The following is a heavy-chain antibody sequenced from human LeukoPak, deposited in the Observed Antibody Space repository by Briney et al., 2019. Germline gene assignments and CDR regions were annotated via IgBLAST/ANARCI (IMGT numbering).Heavy chain of an antibody. CDR1: GFTFSSYA. V-gene: IGHV3-30-3*01. CDR2: ISYDGSNK. CDR3: ARASGGSDAFDI. J-gene: IGHJ3*02. Sequence: PGRSLRLSCAASGFTFSSYAMHWVRQAPGKGLEWVAVISYDGSNKYYADSVKGRFTISRDNSKNTLYLQMNSLRAEDTAVYYCARASGGSDAFDIWGQGTMVTVSS.